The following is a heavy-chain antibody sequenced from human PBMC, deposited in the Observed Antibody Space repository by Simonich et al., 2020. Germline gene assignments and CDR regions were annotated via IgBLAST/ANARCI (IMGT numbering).Heavy chain of an antibody. V-gene: IGHV1-2*02. CDR2: INPNSGGP. CDR3: ARVRFEAFDI. J-gene: IGHJ3*02. Sequence: QVPLVQSGAEVKKPGASVKVSCKASGYTLTGYYMHWVRQARGQGLGWMGWINPNSGGPNYAQKVQGRVTMTRYTSISTAYMELSRLRSDDTAVYYCARVRFEAFDIWGQGTMVTVSS. CDR1: GYTLTGYY.